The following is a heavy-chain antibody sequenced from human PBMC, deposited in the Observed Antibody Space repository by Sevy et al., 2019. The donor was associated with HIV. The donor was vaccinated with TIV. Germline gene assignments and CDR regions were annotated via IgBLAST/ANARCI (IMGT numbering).Heavy chain of an antibody. D-gene: IGHD2-15*01. CDR2: ISAFGETT. V-gene: IGHV3-48*03. J-gene: IGHJ5*02. CDR1: GFTFTNYE. Sequence: GGSLSLSCAGSGFTFTNYEMNWVRQVPGKGPEWIAYISAFGETTYYADSVKGRFTISRDNAKNSLYLQMYGLRAEDTAIYYCARGFVEAATVRGVIDWFDPWGQGTLVTVSS. CDR3: ARGFVEAATVRGVIDWFDP.